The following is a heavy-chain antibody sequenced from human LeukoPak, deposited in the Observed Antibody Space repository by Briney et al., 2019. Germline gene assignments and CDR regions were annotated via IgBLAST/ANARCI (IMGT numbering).Heavy chain of an antibody. D-gene: IGHD5-12*01. CDR1: GGSISSYY. Sequence: SETLSLTCTVSGGSISSYYWSWIREPPGKGLEWIGYIYSSGSTKYNPSLKSRVTISVDTPKNQCSLKLSPVTAADTAMYYRARAPGSGYYNWFDPWGQGTLVTVSS. V-gene: IGHV4-59*01. CDR2: IYSSGST. CDR3: ARAPGSGYYNWFDP. J-gene: IGHJ5*02.